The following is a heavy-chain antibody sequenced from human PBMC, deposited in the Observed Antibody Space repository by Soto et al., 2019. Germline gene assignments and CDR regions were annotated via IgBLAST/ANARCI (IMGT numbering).Heavy chain of an antibody. D-gene: IGHD6-19*01. J-gene: IGHJ4*02. CDR3: AKDAKQWLVPPVIIDC. Sequence: GGSLRLSCAASGFTFSSYAMSWVRQAPGKGLEWVSSISSSGGSTYYADSVKGRFTISRDNSKNTLYLQMNSLRADDTAVYYCAKDAKQWLVPPVIIDCWGQGTLVTVSS. CDR2: ISSSGGST. V-gene: IGHV3-23*01. CDR1: GFTFSSYA.